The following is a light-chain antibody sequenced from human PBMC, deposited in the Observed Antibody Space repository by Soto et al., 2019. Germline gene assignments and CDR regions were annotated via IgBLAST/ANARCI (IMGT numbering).Light chain of an antibody. CDR3: QQYDNLPRGLT. CDR1: QDISNY. J-gene: IGKJ4*01. V-gene: IGKV1-33*01. Sequence: DIQMTQSPSSLSASVGDRVTITCQASQDISNYLNWYQQKPGKAPKLLIYDASNLETGVPSRFSGSGSGTDFTLTISSVQPEDIATYYCQQYDNLPRGLTFGGGTKVEIK. CDR2: DAS.